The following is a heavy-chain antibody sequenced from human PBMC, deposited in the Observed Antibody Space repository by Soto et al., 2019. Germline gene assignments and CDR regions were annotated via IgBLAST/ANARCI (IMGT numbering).Heavy chain of an antibody. D-gene: IGHD2-2*01. CDR2: IFSNDEK. V-gene: IGHV2-26*01. J-gene: IGHJ5*02. CDR3: ARIRRGGYCSSTSCRNNWFDP. CDR1: GFSLSNARMG. Sequence: QVTLKESGPVLVKPTETLTLTCTVSGFSLSNARMGVSWIRQPPGKALEWLAHIFSNDEKPYSTSLKSRLTISKDTSKIQVVLTMTNMDPVDTAKYYCARIRRGGYCSSTSCRNNWFDPWGQGTLVTVSS.